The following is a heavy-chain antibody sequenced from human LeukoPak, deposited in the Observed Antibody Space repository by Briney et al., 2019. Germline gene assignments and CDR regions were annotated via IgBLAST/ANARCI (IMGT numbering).Heavy chain of an antibody. D-gene: IGHD5-24*01. CDR2: IWIDGSGV. CDR3: AKASNGYNGHYFGY. Sequence: GRSLRLSCAASGFPFSRYGMHWVRQAPGKGLEWVAVIWIDGSGVYYADCVQGRFTISRDNSENTLYLQMDNLRAEDTAVYYCAKASNGYNGHYFGYWGQGTPVTVSS. CDR1: GFPFSRYG. V-gene: IGHV3-33*06. J-gene: IGHJ4*02.